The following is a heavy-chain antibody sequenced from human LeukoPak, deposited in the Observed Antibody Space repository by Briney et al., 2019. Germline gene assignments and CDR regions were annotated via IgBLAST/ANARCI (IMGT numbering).Heavy chain of an antibody. CDR1: GGTFSSYA. Sequence: ASVKVSCKASGGTFSSYAISWVRQAPGQGLEWMGGIIPIFGTANYAQKFQGRVTITADESTSTAYMEPSSLRSEDTAVYYCARGVPDTAMVPTDYFDYWGQGTLVTVSS. J-gene: IGHJ4*02. CDR3: ARGVPDTAMVPTDYFDY. D-gene: IGHD5-18*01. CDR2: IIPIFGTA. V-gene: IGHV1-69*13.